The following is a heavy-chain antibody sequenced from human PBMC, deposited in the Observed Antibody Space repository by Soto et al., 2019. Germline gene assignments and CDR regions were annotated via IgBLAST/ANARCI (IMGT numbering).Heavy chain of an antibody. CDR2: ISYDGSNK. V-gene: IGHV3-30-3*01. CDR1: GFTFNSYA. D-gene: IGHD2-21*01. J-gene: IGHJ3*02. Sequence: QVQLVESGGGVVQPGRSLRLSCAASGFTFNSYAMHWVRQAPGKGLEWVAVISYDGSNKYYADSVKGRFTISGDNSKNTLYLQMNSLRAEDTAVYYCARPDSGGDALDIWGQGTMVTVSS. CDR3: ARPDSGGDALDI.